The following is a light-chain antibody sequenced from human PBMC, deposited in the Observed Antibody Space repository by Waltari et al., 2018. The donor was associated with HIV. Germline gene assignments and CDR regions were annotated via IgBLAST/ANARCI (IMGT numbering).Light chain of an antibody. CDR1: SSNIGNNA. CDR2: YDD. V-gene: IGLV1-36*01. Sequence: QSVLTQPPSVSEAPRQRVTISCSGSSSNIGNNAVNWYQQLPGKPPKLLIYYDDLLASGVSPRCSCSKSGTSASLAISGRQSEDDSDYYCAAWDDSLNGVVFGGGTKLTVL. CDR3: AAWDDSLNGVV. J-gene: IGLJ2*01.